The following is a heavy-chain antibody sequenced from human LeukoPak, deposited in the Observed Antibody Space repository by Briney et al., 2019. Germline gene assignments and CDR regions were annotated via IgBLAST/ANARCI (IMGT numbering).Heavy chain of an antibody. D-gene: IGHD2-15*01. J-gene: IGHJ6*02. V-gene: IGHV4-39*01. CDR1: GGSISSSSYY. CDR2: IYYSGST. Sequence: PETLSLTCTVSGGSISSSSYYWGWIRQPPGKGLEWIGSIYYSGSTYYNPSLKSRVTISVDTSKNQFSLKLSSVTAADTAVYYCAREGFEIAATKPPPRYGMDVWGQGTTVTVSS. CDR3: AREGFEIAATKPPPRYGMDV.